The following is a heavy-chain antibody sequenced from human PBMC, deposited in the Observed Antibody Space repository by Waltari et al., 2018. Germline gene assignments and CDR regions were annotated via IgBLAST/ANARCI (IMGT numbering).Heavy chain of an antibody. D-gene: IGHD6-13*01. J-gene: IGHJ4*02. Sequence: QVQLQESGPGLVKPSETLSLTCAVSGYSISSGYYWGWIRQPPGKGLEWIGSIYHSGSTYYNPSLKSRVTRSVDTSKNQFSLKLGSVTAADTAVYYCASYSSSWLDYWGQGTLVTVSS. CDR2: IYHSGST. CDR3: ASYSSSWLDY. V-gene: IGHV4-38-2*01. CDR1: GYSISSGYY.